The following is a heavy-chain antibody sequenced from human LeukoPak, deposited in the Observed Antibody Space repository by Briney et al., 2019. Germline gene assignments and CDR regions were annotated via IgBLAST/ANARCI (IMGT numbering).Heavy chain of an antibody. J-gene: IGHJ6*03. V-gene: IGHV3-23*01. D-gene: IGHD1-7*01. Sequence: GGSLRLSCAASGFTFSSYAMSWVRQAPGKGLEWVSAISGSGGSTYYADSVKGRFTISRDNSKNTLYLQMNSLRAEDAAVYYCAKGVDSITGTTFYYYYYMDVWGKGTTVTVSS. CDR3: AKGVDSITGTTFYYYYYMDV. CDR1: GFTFSSYA. CDR2: ISGSGGST.